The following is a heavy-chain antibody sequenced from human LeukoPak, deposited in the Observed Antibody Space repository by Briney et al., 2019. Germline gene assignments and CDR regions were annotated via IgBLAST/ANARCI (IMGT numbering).Heavy chain of an antibody. CDR2: IYYSGST. D-gene: IGHD3-22*01. Sequence: PSETLSLTCTVSGGSISSYYWSWIRQPPGKGLEWIGYIYYSGSTNYNPSLKSRVTISVDTSKNQFSLKLSSVTAADTAVYYCARVVVIPYYFDYWGQGTLVTVSS. V-gene: IGHV4-59*12. CDR3: ARVVVIPYYFDY. J-gene: IGHJ4*02. CDR1: GGSISSYY.